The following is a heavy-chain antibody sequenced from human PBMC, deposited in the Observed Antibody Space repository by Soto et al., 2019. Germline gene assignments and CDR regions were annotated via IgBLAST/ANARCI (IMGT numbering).Heavy chain of an antibody. J-gene: IGHJ2*01. CDR1: GASISSFN. Sequence: PSETLSLTCSVPGASISSFNWNWVRQPAGKGPEWVGRLNIAGTINYNPSLKSRITMSMDTSKNQISLHLRSVTAADTAIYYCARDRGEYTSSWFWYFSHWGHGTLVTSPQ. CDR3: ARDRGEYTSSWFWYFSH. V-gene: IGHV4-4*07. CDR2: LNIAGTI. D-gene: IGHD6-13*01.